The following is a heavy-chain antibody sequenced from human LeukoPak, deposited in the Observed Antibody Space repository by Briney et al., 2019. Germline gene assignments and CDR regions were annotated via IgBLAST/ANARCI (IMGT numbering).Heavy chain of an antibody. CDR3: QLWFGELLWDGIDY. J-gene: IGHJ4*02. V-gene: IGHV4-39*01. D-gene: IGHD3-10*01. Sequence: SETLSLTCTVSGGSISSSSYYWGWIRQPPGKGLEWIGSIYYSGSTYYNPSLKSRVTISVDTSKNQFSLKLSSVTAADTAVYYCQLWFGELLWDGIDYWGQGTPVTVSS. CDR1: GGSISSSSYY. CDR2: IYYSGST.